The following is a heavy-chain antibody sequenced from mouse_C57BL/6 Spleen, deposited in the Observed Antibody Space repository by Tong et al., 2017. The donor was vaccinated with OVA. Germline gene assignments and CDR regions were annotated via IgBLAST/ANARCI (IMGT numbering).Heavy chain of an antibody. D-gene: IGHD2-4*01. CDR1: GYSFTDYN. J-gene: IGHJ3*01. CDR3: ARKDDYGWFAY. CDR2: IYPGDGDT. V-gene: IGHV1-82*01. Sequence: VQLQESGPELVKPGASVKISCKASGYSFTDYNMNWVKQRPGKGLEWIGRIYPGDGDTNYNGKFKGKATLTADKSSSTAYMQLSSLTSEDSAVYFCARKDDYGWFAYWGQGTLVTVSA.